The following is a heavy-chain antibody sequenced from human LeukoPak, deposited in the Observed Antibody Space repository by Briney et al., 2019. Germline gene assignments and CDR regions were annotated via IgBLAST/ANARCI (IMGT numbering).Heavy chain of an antibody. CDR2: IIPIFGIA. D-gene: IGHD2-2*01. Sequence: SVKVSCKASGGTFSSYAISWVRQAPGQGLEWMGRIIPIFGIANYAQKFQGRVTITADKSTSTAYMELSSLRSEDTAVYYCARGPYCSSTSCYYYYYGMDVWGQATTVTVSS. V-gene: IGHV1-69*04. CDR1: GGTFSSYA. J-gene: IGHJ6*02. CDR3: ARGPYCSSTSCYYYYYGMDV.